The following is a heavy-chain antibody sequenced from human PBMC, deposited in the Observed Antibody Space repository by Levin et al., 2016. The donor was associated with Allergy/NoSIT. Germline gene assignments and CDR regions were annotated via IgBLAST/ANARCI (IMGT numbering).Heavy chain of an antibody. V-gene: IGHV1-69*13. D-gene: IGHD2-2*01. J-gene: IGHJ4*02. CDR2: IIPIFGTA. CDR1: GGTFSSYA. Sequence: SVKVSCKASGGTFSSYAISWVRQAPGQGLEWMGGIIPIFGTANYAQKFQGRVTITADESTSTAYMELSSLRSEDTAVYYCASGGGYCSSTSCYFGPCDYWGQGTLVTVSS. CDR3: ASGGGYCSSTSCYFGPCDY.